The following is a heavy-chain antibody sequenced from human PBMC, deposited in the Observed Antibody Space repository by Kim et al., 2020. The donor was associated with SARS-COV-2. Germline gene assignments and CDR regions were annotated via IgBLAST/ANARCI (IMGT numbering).Heavy chain of an antibody. Sequence: KYYAKPGQGRFTTPRDNSENTLYLQMNGLRAEDTAVYYCAKDRGGMPWFDPWGQGTLVTVSS. D-gene: IGHD3-10*01. V-gene: IGHV3-30*02. CDR3: AKDRGGMPWFDP. J-gene: IGHJ5*02. CDR2: K.